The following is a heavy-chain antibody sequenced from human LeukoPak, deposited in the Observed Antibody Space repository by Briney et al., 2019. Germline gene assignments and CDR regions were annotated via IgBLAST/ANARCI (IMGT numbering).Heavy chain of an antibody. J-gene: IGHJ6*03. CDR1: GFTFSSYG. CDR3: AKDHNSALYYYYMDV. CDR2: ISASGGNT. V-gene: IGHV3-23*01. Sequence: PGGSLRLSCAASGFTFSSYGMSWVRQAPGKGLEWVSVISASGGNTNYADSVKGRFTVSRDNAWNTLYLQMNSLRAEDAAVYYCAKDHNSALYYYYMDVWGKGTTVIVSS. D-gene: IGHD6-19*01.